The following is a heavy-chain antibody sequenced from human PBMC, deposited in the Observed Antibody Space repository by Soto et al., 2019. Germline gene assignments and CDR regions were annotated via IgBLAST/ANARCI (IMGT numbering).Heavy chain of an antibody. Sequence: QVQLVESGGGVVQPGRSLRLSCAASGFTFSSYTMHWVRQAPGKGLEWVAVISYDGSNKYYADSVKGRFTISRDKSKNTLYLQMNSLRAEDTAVYYFAREGFSSRGRLDSWGQGTLVTVSS. CDR2: ISYDGSNK. CDR1: GFTFSSYT. D-gene: IGHD6-13*01. J-gene: IGHJ4*02. CDR3: AREGFSSRGRLDS. V-gene: IGHV3-30-3*01.